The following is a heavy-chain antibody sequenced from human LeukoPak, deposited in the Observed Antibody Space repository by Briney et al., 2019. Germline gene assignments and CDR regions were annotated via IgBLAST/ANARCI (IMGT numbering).Heavy chain of an antibody. V-gene: IGHV3-13*04. CDR2: IATAGDT. D-gene: IGHD2-15*01. J-gene: IGHJ6*02. CDR3: ARVGCTGGSCLAYNYYAMDV. Sequence: GGSLRLSCAASGFTFSTYDFHWVRQATGKGLEWVSSIATAGDTFYSGSVKGRFTISRDNSKNTLYLQMNSLRAEDTAVYYCARVGCTGGSCLAYNYYAMDVWGQGTTVTVSS. CDR1: GFTFSTYD.